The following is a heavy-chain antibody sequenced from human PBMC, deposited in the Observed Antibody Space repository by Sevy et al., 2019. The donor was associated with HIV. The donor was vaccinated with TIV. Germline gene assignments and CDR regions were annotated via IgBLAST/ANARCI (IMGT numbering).Heavy chain of an antibody. V-gene: IGHV3-7*01. J-gene: IGHJ4*02. Sequence: GGSLRLSCAASGFTFDDYWMQWVRQAPGQGLEWVANINQDGNELYYADSVKGRFTISRDNAKESLFLQMTNLRVEDTAIYYCARRYFDLWGQGTLVTVSS. CDR2: INQDGNEL. CDR1: GFTFDDYW. CDR3: ARRYFDL.